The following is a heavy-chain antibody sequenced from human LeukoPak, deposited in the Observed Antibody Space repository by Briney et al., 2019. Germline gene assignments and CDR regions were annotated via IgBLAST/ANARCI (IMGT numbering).Heavy chain of an antibody. V-gene: IGHV3-11*05. D-gene: IGHD3-22*01. CDR3: ARDLDDYDSSGYWDY. Sequence: GGSLRLSCAASGVTFSDYYMSWIRQAPGKGLEWVSYISSSSSYTNYADSVKGRFTISRDNAKNSLYLQMNSLRAEDTAVYYCARDLDDYDSSGYWDYWGQGTLVTVSS. CDR2: ISSSSSYT. CDR1: GVTFSDYY. J-gene: IGHJ4*02.